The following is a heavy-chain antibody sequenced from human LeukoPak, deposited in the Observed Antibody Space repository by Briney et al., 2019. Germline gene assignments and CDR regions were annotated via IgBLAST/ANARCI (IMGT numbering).Heavy chain of an antibody. V-gene: IGHV4-61*02. CDR1: GGSISSGSYY. CDR3: ARSPGPDLNYYDTSGSYYFDY. D-gene: IGHD3-22*01. CDR2: LYTSGST. Sequence: NPSETLSLTCTVSGGSISSGSYYWSWIRQPAGKGLEWIGRLYTSGSTNYSPSLKSRVTISVDASKNQLSLRLTSVTAADTAVYYCARSPGPDLNYYDTSGSYYFDYWGQGTLVTVSS. J-gene: IGHJ4*02.